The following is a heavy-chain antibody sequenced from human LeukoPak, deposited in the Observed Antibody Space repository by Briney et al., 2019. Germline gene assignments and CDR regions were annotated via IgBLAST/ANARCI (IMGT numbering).Heavy chain of an antibody. V-gene: IGHV4-59*12. CDR2: IYYSGST. CDR3: ARDDNMVRGGAEFDY. D-gene: IGHD3-10*01. CDR1: GGSISGYY. Sequence: SETLSLTCTVSGGSISGYYWNWIRQPPGKGLEWIGYIYYSGSTNYNPSLKSRVTISADTSKNQLSLKLSSVTAADTAVYYCARDDNMVRGGAEFDYWGQGTLVTVSS. J-gene: IGHJ4*02.